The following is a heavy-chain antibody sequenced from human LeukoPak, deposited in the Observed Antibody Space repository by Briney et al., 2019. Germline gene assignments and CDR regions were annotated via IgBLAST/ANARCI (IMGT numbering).Heavy chain of an antibody. CDR1: GFTFSSYW. D-gene: IGHD1-14*01. J-gene: IGHJ4*02. CDR2: IKYDGCEK. Sequence: GGSLRLSCVGSGFTFSSYWMTWVRQAPGKGLEWVANIKYDGCEKYCVDSVKGRFTISRDNAKNLLYLQRSSLRAEDTAVYYCARARIDYWRQGTMATDPS. V-gene: IGHV3-7*04. CDR3: ARARIDY.